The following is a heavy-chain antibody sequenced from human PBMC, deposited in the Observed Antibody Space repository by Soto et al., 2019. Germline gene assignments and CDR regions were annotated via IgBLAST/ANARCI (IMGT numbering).Heavy chain of an antibody. CDR3: VRTGTTHY. J-gene: IGHJ4*02. CDR2: IKKDGGEK. D-gene: IGHD1-1*01. V-gene: IGHV3-7*05. Sequence: GGSLRLSCAASGFTFSDYWMTWVRQAPGKGLEWVANIKKDGGEKYYVDSVKGRFTISRDNAKNSVSLQMSSLRAEDTAIYYCVRTGTTHYLGQGTLVTVSS. CDR1: GFTFSDYW.